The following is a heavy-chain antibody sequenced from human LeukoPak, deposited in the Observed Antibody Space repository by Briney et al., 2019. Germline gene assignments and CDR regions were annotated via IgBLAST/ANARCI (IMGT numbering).Heavy chain of an antibody. Sequence: ASVKVYCKASGYTFTSYDINWVRQATGQGLEWMGWMNPNSGNTGYAQKFQGRVTMTRNTSISTAYMELSSLRSEDTAVYYCARGIWRGNWFDPWGQGTLVTVSS. J-gene: IGHJ5*02. CDR1: GYTFTSYD. V-gene: IGHV1-8*01. CDR2: MNPNSGNT. D-gene: IGHD2-21*01. CDR3: ARGIWRGNWFDP.